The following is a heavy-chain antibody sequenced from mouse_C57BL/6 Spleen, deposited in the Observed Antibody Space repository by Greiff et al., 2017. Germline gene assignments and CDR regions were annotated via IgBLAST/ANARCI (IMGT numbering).Heavy chain of an antibody. CDR1: GFTFNTYA. Sequence: EVQLVESGGGLVQPKGSLKLSCAASGFTFNTYAMHWVRQAPGKGLEWVARIRSKSSNYATYYADSVKDRFTISRDDSQSMLYLQMNNLKTEDTAMYYCVREPHYGSSRWYFDVWGTGTTVTVSS. D-gene: IGHD1-1*01. V-gene: IGHV10-3*01. CDR2: IRSKSSNYAT. CDR3: VREPHYGSSRWYFDV. J-gene: IGHJ1*03.